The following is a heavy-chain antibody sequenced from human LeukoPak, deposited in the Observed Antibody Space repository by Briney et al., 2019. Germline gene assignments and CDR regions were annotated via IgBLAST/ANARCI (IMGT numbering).Heavy chain of an antibody. D-gene: IGHD2-2*02. J-gene: IGHJ6*03. CDR3: ARGYCSSTSCYSNVYYYYYMDV. CDR2: IIPIFGTA. V-gene: IGHV1-69*05. CDR1: GGTFSSYA. Sequence: SVKVSCKASGGTFSSYAISWVRQAPGQGLEWMGGIIPIFGTANYAQKFQGRVTITTDESTSTAYMELSSLGSEDTAVYYCARGYCSSTSCYSNVYYYYYMDVWGKGTTVTVSS.